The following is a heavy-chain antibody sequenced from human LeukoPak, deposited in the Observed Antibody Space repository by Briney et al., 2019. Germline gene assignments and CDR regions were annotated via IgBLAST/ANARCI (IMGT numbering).Heavy chain of an antibody. Sequence: SETLSLTCAVSGGSISTYHWNWIRKSPEKGLEWIGYMQSTGNSNYNPSLKSRVTMSVDMSRNQIVLNLSSVTPADTAVYFCARDKQHSYGRYFDHWGQGILVTVSS. CDR1: GGSISTYH. CDR3: ARDKQHSYGRYFDH. CDR2: MQSTGNS. V-gene: IGHV4-59*01. J-gene: IGHJ4*02. D-gene: IGHD5-18*01.